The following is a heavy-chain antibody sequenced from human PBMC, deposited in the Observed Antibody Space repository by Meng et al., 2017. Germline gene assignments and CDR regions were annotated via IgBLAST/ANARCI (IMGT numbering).Heavy chain of an antibody. D-gene: IGHD3-10*01. CDR3: ARDPYGSGTGFDY. J-gene: IGHJ4*02. Sequence: QGLRVESGGGVVQPGRSLRLLCAASGFPFSSYAMHWVRQAPGKGLEWVAVISYDGSNKYYADSVKGRFTISRDNSKNTLYLQMNSLRAEDTAVYYCARDPYGSGTGFDYWGQGTLVTVSS. CDR2: ISYDGSNK. CDR1: GFPFSSYA. V-gene: IGHV3-30*04.